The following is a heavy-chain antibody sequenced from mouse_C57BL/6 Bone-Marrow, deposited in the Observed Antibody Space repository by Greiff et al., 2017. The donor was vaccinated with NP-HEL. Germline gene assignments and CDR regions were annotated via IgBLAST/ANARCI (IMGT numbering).Heavy chain of an antibody. CDR3: AREGGSSYGYFDV. J-gene: IGHJ1*03. CDR1: GYTFTSYW. V-gene: IGHV1-61*01. D-gene: IGHD1-1*01. Sequence: QVQLQQPGAELVRPGSSVKLSCKASGYTFTSYWMDWVKQRPGQGLEWIGNIYPSDSETHYNQKFKDKATLTVDKSSSTAYKQLSSLTSEDSAVYYCAREGGSSYGYFDVWGTGTTVTVSS. CDR2: IYPSDSET.